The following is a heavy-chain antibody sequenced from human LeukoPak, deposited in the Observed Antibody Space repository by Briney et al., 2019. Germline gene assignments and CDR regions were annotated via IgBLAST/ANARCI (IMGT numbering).Heavy chain of an antibody. V-gene: IGHV4-59*08. CDR3: ARHGPDCSGGSCYSLIDY. Sequence: PSETLSLTSTVSGGSISSYYWSWIRQPPGKGLEWIVYIYYSGSTNYNPSLKSRVTISVDTSKNQFSLKLSSVTAADTAVYYCARHGPDCSGGSCYSLIDYWGQGTLVTVSS. D-gene: IGHD2-15*01. J-gene: IGHJ4*02. CDR2: IYYSGST. CDR1: GGSISSYY.